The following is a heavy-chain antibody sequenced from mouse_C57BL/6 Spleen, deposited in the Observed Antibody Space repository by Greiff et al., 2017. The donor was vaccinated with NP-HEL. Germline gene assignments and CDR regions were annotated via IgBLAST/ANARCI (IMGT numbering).Heavy chain of an antibody. D-gene: IGHD2-2*01. CDR2: IYPGDGDT. V-gene: IGHV1-80*01. CDR3: ARRCGSTMVTTGAMDY. CDR1: GYAFSSYW. J-gene: IGHJ4*01. Sequence: VQLQQSGAELVKPGASVKISCKASGYAFSSYWMNWVKQRPGKGLEWIGQIYPGDGDTNYNGKFKGKATLTADKSSSTAYMQLSSLTSEDSAVYVCARRCGSTMVTTGAMDYWGQGTSVTVSS.